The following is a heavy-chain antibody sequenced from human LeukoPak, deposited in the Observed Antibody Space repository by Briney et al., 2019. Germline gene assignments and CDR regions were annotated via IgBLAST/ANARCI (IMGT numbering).Heavy chain of an antibody. D-gene: IGHD3-10*01. CDR2: ISSSSSYI. J-gene: IGHJ4*02. CDR1: GIIFSDYS. CDR3: ARDYGSGTYYSWIAADY. V-gene: IGHV3-21*01. Sequence: GGSLRLSCAASGIIFSDYSMTWVRQAPGMGLEWVSSISSSSSYIYYADSVKGRSTISRDNAKSTLYLQMNSLGAEDTAVYYCARDYGSGTYYSWIAADYWGQGTLVTVSS.